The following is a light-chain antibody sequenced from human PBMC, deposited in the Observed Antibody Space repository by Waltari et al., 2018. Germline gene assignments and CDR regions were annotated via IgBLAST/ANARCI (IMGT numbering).Light chain of an antibody. Sequence: QSVLTQPPSASGTPGQRVTISCSGSSSNIGSNALNWYQHLPGTAPKLLIYSDDQRPSGGPDRFSGSKSGTSASLAITGLQSEDEAHYYCASWEDSLNGYVFGTGTKVTVL. J-gene: IGLJ1*01. CDR3: ASWEDSLNGYV. CDR2: SDD. CDR1: SSNIGSNA. V-gene: IGLV1-44*01.